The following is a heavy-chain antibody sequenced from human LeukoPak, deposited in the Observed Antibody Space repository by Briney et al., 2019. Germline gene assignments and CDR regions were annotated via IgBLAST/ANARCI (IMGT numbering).Heavy chain of an antibody. CDR1: GFTFSSSA. Sequence: GGSLRLSCAASGFTFSSSAMSWVRKAPGKGLKWVSAISNNGGYTYYADSVQGRFTISRDNSKSTLCLQMNSLRAEDTVVYYCAKQLGYCSDGSCYFPYWGQGTLVTVSS. CDR3: AKQLGYCSDGSCYFPY. J-gene: IGHJ4*02. V-gene: IGHV3-23*01. CDR2: ISNNGGYT. D-gene: IGHD2-15*01.